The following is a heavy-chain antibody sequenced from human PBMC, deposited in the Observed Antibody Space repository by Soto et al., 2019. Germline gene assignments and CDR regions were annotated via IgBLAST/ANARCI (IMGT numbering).Heavy chain of an antibody. CDR1: GNTFSSYA. J-gene: IGHJ6*02. Sequence: QVQLVQSGAEVKEPGASVKVSCKASGNTFSSYAISWVRQAPGQGLEWMGGIIPIFETPSYAQKFQGRVTITADESTSTAFMELTSLRSEDTGVYYCALPPRAGYQYGMDVWGQGTTVTVSS. CDR3: ALPPRAGYQYGMDV. CDR2: IIPIFETP. V-gene: IGHV1-69*01. D-gene: IGHD2-2*01.